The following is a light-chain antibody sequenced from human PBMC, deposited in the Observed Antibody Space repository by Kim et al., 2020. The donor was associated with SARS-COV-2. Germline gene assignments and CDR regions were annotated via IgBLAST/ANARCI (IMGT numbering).Light chain of an antibody. J-gene: IGKJ1*01. CDR2: AAS. CDR3: QQYATLPWT. Sequence: SPGERATLACRASQGVGSSYLAWYQQKPGQAPRLLIYAASTRATGIPDRFSGSGSGTDFTLTISRLEPEDFTVYYCQQYATLPWTFGQGTKVDIK. V-gene: IGKV3-20*01. CDR1: QGVGSSY.